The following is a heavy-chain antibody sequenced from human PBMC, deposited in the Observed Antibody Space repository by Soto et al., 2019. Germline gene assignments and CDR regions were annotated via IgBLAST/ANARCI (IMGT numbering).Heavy chain of an antibody. Sequence: PSETLCLTCTVSGGSISSSSYYWGWIRQPPGKGLEWIGSIYYSGSTYYNPSLKSRVTISVDTSKNQFSLKLSSVTAADTAVYYCARLWFGELLYLDYWGQGTLVTVSS. CDR2: IYYSGST. CDR3: ARLWFGELLYLDY. CDR1: GGSISSSSYY. D-gene: IGHD3-10*01. J-gene: IGHJ4*02. V-gene: IGHV4-39*01.